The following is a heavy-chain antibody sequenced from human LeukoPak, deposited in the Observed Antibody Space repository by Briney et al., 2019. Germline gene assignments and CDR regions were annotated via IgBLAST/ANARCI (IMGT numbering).Heavy chain of an antibody. V-gene: IGHV3-21*01. CDR1: GLSLNNYA. CDR3: ARPHPHNHIAAAYGV. D-gene: IGHD6-13*01. Sequence: KPGGSLRLSCTASGLSLNNYAMSWVRQAPGKGLEWVSSISSSSSYIYYADSVKGRFTISRDNAKNSLYLQMNSPRAEDTAVYYCARPHPHNHIAAAYGVWGKGTTVTVSS. CDR2: ISSSSSYI. J-gene: IGHJ6*04.